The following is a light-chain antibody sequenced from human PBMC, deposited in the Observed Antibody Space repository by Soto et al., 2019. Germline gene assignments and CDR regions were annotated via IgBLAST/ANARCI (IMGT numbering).Light chain of an antibody. Sequence: QFVLTQPASVSGYLGQSITISCTGTSSDLGGYNYVSWYQHHPGRAPKRLIYEVNIRPSGVSSHFSGSKSGNTASLTIAVLQAEDEADYYCSSYTDTSTFVFGTGTKVTVL. CDR2: EVN. CDR3: SSYTDTSTFV. J-gene: IGLJ1*01. V-gene: IGLV2-14*01. CDR1: SSDLGGYNY.